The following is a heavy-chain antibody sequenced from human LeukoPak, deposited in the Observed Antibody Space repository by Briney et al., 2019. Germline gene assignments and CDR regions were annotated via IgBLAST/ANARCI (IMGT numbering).Heavy chain of an antibody. CDR2: IYYSGST. CDR1: GGSISSYY. CDR3: ARDRRVGYYYMDV. J-gene: IGHJ6*03. V-gene: IGHV4-59*01. D-gene: IGHD3-10*01. Sequence: KPSETLSLTCTVSGGSISSYYWSWIRQPPGKGLEWIGYIYYSGSTNYNPSLKSRVTISVDTSKNQFSLKLSSVTAADTAVYYCARDRRVGYYYMDVWGKGTTVTVSS.